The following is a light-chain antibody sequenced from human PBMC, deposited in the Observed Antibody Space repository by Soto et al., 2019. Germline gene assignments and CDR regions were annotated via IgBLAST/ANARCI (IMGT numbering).Light chain of an antibody. CDR1: QSVSSSY. Sequence: EIVMTQSPVTLSVSPGERATLSCRASQSVSSSYLAWYQQKPGQAPRLLIYDASNRATGIPARFSGSGSGTDFTLTISSLEPEDFAVYYCQQRSNWPPSITFGQGTRLEIK. V-gene: IGKV3D-20*02. J-gene: IGKJ5*01. CDR3: QQRSNWPPSIT. CDR2: DAS.